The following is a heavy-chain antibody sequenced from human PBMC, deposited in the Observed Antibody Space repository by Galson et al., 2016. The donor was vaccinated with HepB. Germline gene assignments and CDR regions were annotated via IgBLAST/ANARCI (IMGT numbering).Heavy chain of an antibody. D-gene: IGHD3-16*01. CDR3: ARNWGRGDPYYFDF. Sequence: SVKVSCKASGYTFTTYGISWVRQAPGQGLEWMGWISAYNDNTDYAQELQGRVTMTTHTYTSTAYMELRSLRSDDTAVYYCARNWGRGDPYYFDFWGQGTLVTVSS. CDR2: ISAYNDNT. J-gene: IGHJ4*02. CDR1: GYTFTTYG. V-gene: IGHV1-18*04.